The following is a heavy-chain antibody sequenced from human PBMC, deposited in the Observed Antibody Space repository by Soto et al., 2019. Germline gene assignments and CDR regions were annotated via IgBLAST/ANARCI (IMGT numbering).Heavy chain of an antibody. CDR2: INHSGST. V-gene: IGHV4-34*01. CDR1: GGSFSGYY. Sequence: SETLSLTCAVYGGSFSGYYWSWIRQPPGKGLEWIGEINHSGSTNYNPSLKSRVTISVDTSKNQFSLKLSSVTAADTAVYYCARGLGVRAVIDYGMDVWGQGATLTVSS. D-gene: IGHD3-10*01. J-gene: IGHJ6*02. CDR3: ARGLGVRAVIDYGMDV.